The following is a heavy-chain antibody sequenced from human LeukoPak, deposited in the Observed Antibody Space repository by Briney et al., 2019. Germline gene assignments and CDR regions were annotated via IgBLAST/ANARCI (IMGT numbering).Heavy chain of an antibody. J-gene: IGHJ4*02. D-gene: IGHD3-10*01. V-gene: IGHV3-30*02. CDR3: AKDLLLWFGELPSNYFDY. Sequence: PGGSLRFPCAASGFTFSSYGMHWVRQAPGKGLEWVAFIRYDGSNKYYADSVKGRFTISRDNSKNTLYLQMNSLRAEDTAVYYCAKDLLLWFGELPSNYFDYWGQGTLVTVSS. CDR1: GFTFSSYG. CDR2: IRYDGSNK.